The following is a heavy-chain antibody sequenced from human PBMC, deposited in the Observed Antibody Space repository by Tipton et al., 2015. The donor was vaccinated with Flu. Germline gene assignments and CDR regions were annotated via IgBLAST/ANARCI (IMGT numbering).Heavy chain of an antibody. Sequence: QLVQSGPEVKKPGEPLKISCQGSGYRFSDYWIGWVRQMPGRGLEWMGSVLPGDSGTRYSPSFRGQVTISADRSVNTAFLQWRSLKPADPAIYYCARITSGYYDSSGYSRGGMDDWGQGTTVTVSS. D-gene: IGHD3-22*01. V-gene: IGHV5-51*01. CDR2: VLPGDSGT. CDR3: ARITSGYYDSSGYSRGGMDD. J-gene: IGHJ6*02. CDR1: GYRFSDYW.